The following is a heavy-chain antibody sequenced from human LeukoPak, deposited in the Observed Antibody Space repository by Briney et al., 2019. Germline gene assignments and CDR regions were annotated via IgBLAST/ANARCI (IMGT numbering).Heavy chain of an antibody. Sequence: EASVTVSCKASGYTFTSYGISWVRQAPGQGLAWMGWISAYNGNTNYAQKLQGRVTMTTDTSTSTAYMELRSLRSDDTAVYYCARDSGTLYYYGMDVWGQGTTVTVSS. D-gene: IGHD6-25*01. V-gene: IGHV1-18*01. CDR3: ARDSGTLYYYGMDV. CDR2: ISAYNGNT. J-gene: IGHJ6*02. CDR1: GYTFTSYG.